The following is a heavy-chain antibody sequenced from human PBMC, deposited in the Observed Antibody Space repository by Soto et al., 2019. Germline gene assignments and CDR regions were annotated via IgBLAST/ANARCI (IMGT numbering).Heavy chain of an antibody. Sequence: SETLSLTCIFSVGSISSYYWNWIRHTPGKGLEWIGYIYYTGTTNYNPSLRSRVTILVDTSKNQFSMKLRSVTAADTAVYYCARDHLENQLLGWFEPWGQGTLVTVSS. CDR2: IYYTGTT. CDR1: VGSISSYY. V-gene: IGHV4-59*01. CDR3: ARDHLENQLLGWFEP. J-gene: IGHJ5*02. D-gene: IGHD3-3*01.